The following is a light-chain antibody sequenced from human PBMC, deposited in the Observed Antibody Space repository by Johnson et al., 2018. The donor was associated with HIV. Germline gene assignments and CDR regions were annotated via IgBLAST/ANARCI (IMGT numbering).Light chain of an antibody. CDR1: SSNIGNNF. Sequence: QSALTQPPSVSAAPGQKVTISCSGSSSNIGNNFISWYQQLPGSAPKLLIYDNNKRPSGIPDRFSGSKSGTSATLGITGLLPGDEADYYCGTWYSRLGGYVFGTGTKVTVL. V-gene: IGLV1-51*01. CDR2: DNN. CDR3: GTWYSRLGGYV. J-gene: IGLJ1*01.